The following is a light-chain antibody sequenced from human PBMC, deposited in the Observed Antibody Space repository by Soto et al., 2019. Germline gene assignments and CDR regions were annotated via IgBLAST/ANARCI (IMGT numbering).Light chain of an antibody. CDR1: QSVSSN. CDR2: GAF. CDR3: QQYNDWPLT. Sequence: EIVITQSPVTLSVSPGESATLSCRASQSVSSNLAWYQQKPGQAPSLLIYGAFTRATGIPARFSGSGSGTEFTLTISSLQSEDFALYYCQQYNDWPLTFGQGTKVDIK. V-gene: IGKV3-15*01. J-gene: IGKJ1*01.